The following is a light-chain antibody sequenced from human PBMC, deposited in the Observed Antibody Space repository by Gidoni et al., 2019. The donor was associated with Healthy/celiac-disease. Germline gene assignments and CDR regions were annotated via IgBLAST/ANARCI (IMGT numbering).Light chain of an antibody. CDR1: QSILYSSNNKNY. Sequence: DIVMTQSPDSLAVSLGERATINCKSSQSILYSSNNKNYLAWYQQKPGQPPKLLMYWESTRESGVPDRFSGSGSGTDFTLTISSLQAEDVAVYYCQQYYGTPITFGQGTRLEIK. V-gene: IGKV4-1*01. CDR3: QQYYGTPIT. J-gene: IGKJ5*01. CDR2: WES.